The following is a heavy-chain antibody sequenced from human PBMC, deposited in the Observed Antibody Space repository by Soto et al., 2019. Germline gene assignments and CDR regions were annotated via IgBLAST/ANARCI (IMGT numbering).Heavy chain of an antibody. D-gene: IGHD1-26*01. CDR3: LRGSSGSYYHCQH. CDR1: GGSISSYY. V-gene: IGHV4-59*12. CDR2: VYYSGSP. Sequence: ASETLSLTSTASGGSISSYYWSCIRQPPRRGLEGVGYVYYSGSPNYNPSLKRRVTVSVETSKNQFSLTVSSVTTTATAVYYCLRGSSGSYYHCQHWGRGSLVTVAS. J-gene: IGHJ1*01.